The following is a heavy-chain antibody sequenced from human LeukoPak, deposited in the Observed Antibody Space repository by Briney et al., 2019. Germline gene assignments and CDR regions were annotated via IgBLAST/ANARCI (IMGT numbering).Heavy chain of an antibody. CDR2: IYYSGST. D-gene: IGHD2-15*01. J-gene: IGHJ4*02. CDR3: ALQDMAGFDY. Sequence: SETLSLTCTVSGGSISSSSYYWGWIRQPPGKGLERIGSIYYSGSTYYNPSLKSRVTISVDTSKNQFSLKLSSVTAADTAVYYCALQDMAGFDYWGQGTLVTVSS. V-gene: IGHV4-39*01. CDR1: GGSISSSSYY.